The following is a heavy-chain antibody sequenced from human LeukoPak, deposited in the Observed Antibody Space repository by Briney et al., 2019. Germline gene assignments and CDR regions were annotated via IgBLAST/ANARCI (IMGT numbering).Heavy chain of an antibody. CDR3: ARLSGYGDYFDY. CDR1: GFTFSSYG. CDR2: IWYDGSNK. D-gene: IGHD4-17*01. Sequence: PGGSLRLSCAASGFTFSSYGMHWVRQAPGKGLEWVAVIWYDGSNKYYADSVKGRFTISRDNSKNTLYLQMNSLRAEDTAVYYCARLSGYGDYFDYWGQGTLVTVSS. V-gene: IGHV3-33*08. J-gene: IGHJ4*02.